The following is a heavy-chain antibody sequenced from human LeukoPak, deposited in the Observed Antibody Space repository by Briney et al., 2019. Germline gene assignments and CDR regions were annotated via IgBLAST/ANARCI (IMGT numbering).Heavy chain of an antibody. Sequence: GGSLRLSCAASGFTFSIYEINWVRQAPGKGLEWVSYIDSSATTIHYADSVKGRFTISRDNAKNSLYLQMSSLRAEDTAVYYCATKEDLYYNYNGMDLWGQGTTVIVSS. CDR1: GFTFSIYE. CDR3: ATKEDLYYNYNGMDL. CDR2: IDSSATTI. J-gene: IGHJ6*02. V-gene: IGHV3-48*03. D-gene: IGHD2-15*01.